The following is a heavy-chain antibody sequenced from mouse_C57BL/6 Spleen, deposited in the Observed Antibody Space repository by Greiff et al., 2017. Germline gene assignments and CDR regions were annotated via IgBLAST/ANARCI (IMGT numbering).Heavy chain of an antibody. D-gene: IGHD4-1*01. CDR1: GYSITSGYY. CDR2: ISYDGSN. J-gene: IGHJ2*01. CDR3: ARDLGDY. V-gene: IGHV3-6*01. Sequence: EVKLMESGPGLVKPSQSLSLTCSVTGYSITSGYYWNWIRQFPGNKLEWMGYISYDGSNNYNPSLKNRISITRYTSKNQFFLKLNSVTTEDTATYYCARDLGDYWGQGTTRTVSS.